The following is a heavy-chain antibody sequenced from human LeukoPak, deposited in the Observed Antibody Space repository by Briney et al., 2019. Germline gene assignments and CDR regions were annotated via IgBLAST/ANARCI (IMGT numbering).Heavy chain of an antibody. Sequence: SETLSLTCAVYGGSFSGYYWSWIRQPPGKGLEWIGEINHSGSTNYNPSLKSRVTISVDTSKNQFSLKLSSVTAADTAVYYCARDSRIAARPTGNDYWGQGTLVIVSS. CDR2: INHSGST. CDR3: ARDSRIAARPTGNDY. D-gene: IGHD6-6*01. CDR1: GGSFSGYY. V-gene: IGHV4-34*01. J-gene: IGHJ4*02.